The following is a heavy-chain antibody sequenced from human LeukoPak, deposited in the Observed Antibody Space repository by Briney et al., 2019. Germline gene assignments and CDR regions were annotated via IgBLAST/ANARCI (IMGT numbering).Heavy chain of an antibody. J-gene: IGHJ5*02. V-gene: IGHV4-34*01. CDR1: GGSFSGYY. CDR3: ARFSRFTGYNWFDP. CDR2: INHSGST. Sequence: SETLSLICAVYGGSFSGYYWSWIRQPPGKGLEWIGEINHSGSTNYNPSLKSRVTISVDTSKNQFSLKLSSVTAADTAVYYCARFSRFTGYNWFDPWGQGTLVTVSS. D-gene: IGHD3-3*01.